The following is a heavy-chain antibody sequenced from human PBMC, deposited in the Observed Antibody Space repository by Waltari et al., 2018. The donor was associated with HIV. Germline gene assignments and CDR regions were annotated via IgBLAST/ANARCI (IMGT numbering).Heavy chain of an antibody. V-gene: IGHV3-74*01. CDR2: SNSDGSST. J-gene: IGHJ4*02. Sequence: EVQLVESGGGLVQPGGSLRLSCAASGFTFISYLLHWVRQVPGKGLIGGSRSNSDGSSTSYADAVKDLFTSSRDNAKNTLYLQMNSRRAEDTAVYYCATSRTFDYWGQGTLVTGSS. CDR3: ATSRTFDY. CDR1: GFTFISYL.